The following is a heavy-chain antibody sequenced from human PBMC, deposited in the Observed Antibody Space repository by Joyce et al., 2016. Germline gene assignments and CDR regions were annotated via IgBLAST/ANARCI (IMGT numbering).Heavy chain of an antibody. V-gene: IGHV1-2*02. CDR3: ARGGSKWVNWFDP. J-gene: IGHJ5*02. CDR2: IRPDSGDT. CDR1: GYTFTGHY. D-gene: IGHD1-26*01. Sequence: QVQLVQSGPEVKKPGASVKVSCKTSGYTFTGHYLHWVRQAPGQGLGWRGWIRPDSGDTNYAQKFQGRITLTRDTSITTAYMELRWLRSDDTAAYYWARGGSKWVNWFDPWGQGTLVTV.